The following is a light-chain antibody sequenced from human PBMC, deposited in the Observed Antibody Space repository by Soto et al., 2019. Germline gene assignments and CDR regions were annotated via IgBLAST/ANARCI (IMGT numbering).Light chain of an antibody. CDR2: GAS. V-gene: IGKV3-20*01. CDR1: QSVTDRY. CDR3: QQYSPPIT. J-gene: IGKJ5*01. Sequence: EIVLTQSPGALSLSPGERAALSCRASQSVTDRYLAWYQQKPGQAPRLLIYGASKRATGIPDRFSGSGSGTDFTLTISRLEHEDFAVYYCQQYSPPITFGQGTRLEIK.